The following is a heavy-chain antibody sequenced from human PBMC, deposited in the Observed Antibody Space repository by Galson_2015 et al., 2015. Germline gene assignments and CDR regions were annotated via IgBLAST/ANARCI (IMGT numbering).Heavy chain of an antibody. V-gene: IGHV5-51*01. Sequence: QSGAEVKKPGESLKISCKGSGCSFTSYWIGWVRQMPGKGLEWMGIIYPGDSDTRYSPSFQGQVTISADKSISTAYLQWSSLKASDTAMYYCARHLVASAGTTPLYYYGMDVWGQGTTVTVSS. CDR1: GCSFTSYW. J-gene: IGHJ6*02. CDR3: ARHLVASAGTTPLYYYGMDV. CDR2: IYPGDSDT. D-gene: IGHD1-1*01.